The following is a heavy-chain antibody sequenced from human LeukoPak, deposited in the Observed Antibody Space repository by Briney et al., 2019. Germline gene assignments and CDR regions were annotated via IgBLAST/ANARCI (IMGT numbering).Heavy chain of an antibody. CDR1: GFTFSSYS. CDR2: ISSSSSTI. D-gene: IGHD3-22*01. Sequence: GGSLRLSCAASGFTFSSYSMNWVRQAPGKGLEWVSYISSSSSTIYYADSVKGRFTISRDNAKNSLYLQMNSLRAEDTAVYYCAREYYYDSSGYYKENWFDPWGQGTLVTVSS. CDR3: AREYYYDSSGYYKENWFDP. V-gene: IGHV3-48*01. J-gene: IGHJ5*02.